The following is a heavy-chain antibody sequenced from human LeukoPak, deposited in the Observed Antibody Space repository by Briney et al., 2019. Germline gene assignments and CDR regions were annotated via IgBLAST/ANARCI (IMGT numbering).Heavy chain of an antibody. CDR1: GGSISSNTSGWGWY. V-gene: IGHV4-39*07. CDR3: ARDHAQWL. Sequence: SETLSLTCTVSGGSISSNTSGWGWYWGWIRQPPGKGLEWIGSIYYSGSTYYNPSLKSRVTISVDTSKNQFSLKLSSVTAADTAVYYCARDHAQWLWGQGTLVTVSS. D-gene: IGHD3-22*01. CDR2: IYYSGST. J-gene: IGHJ4*02.